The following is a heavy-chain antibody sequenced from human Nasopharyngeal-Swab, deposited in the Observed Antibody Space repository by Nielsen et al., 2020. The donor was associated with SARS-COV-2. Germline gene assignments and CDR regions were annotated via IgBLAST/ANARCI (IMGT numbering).Heavy chain of an antibody. CDR2: ISSSSSYI. Sequence: GGSLRLSCAASGFTFSSYRMNWVRQAPGKGLEWVSSISSSSSYIYYADSVKDRFTISRDNAKNSLYLQMNSLRAEDTAVYYCARVKWELLTVSFDIWGQGTMVTVSS. J-gene: IGHJ3*02. V-gene: IGHV3-21*01. CDR1: GFTFSSYR. CDR3: ARVKWELLTVSFDI. D-gene: IGHD1-26*01.